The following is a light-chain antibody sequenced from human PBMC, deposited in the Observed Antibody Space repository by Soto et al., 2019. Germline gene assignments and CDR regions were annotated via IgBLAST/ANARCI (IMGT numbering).Light chain of an antibody. J-gene: IGKJ1*01. CDR2: KAS. Sequence: DIQMILSPATLSASVGDRITITCRASLSISSWLAWYQQKPGKAPKVLIYKASCLGSGVPSRLGVSGSVTAFTLTISILPPEELATLYCQPYNAYPWTFGQGTQV. CDR1: LSISSW. V-gene: IGKV1-5*03. CDR3: QPYNAYPWT.